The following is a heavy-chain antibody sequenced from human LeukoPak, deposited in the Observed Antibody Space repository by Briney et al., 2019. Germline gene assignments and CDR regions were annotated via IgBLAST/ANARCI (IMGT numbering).Heavy chain of an antibody. J-gene: IGHJ5*02. CDR3: ARHSGSGSLSRPFDP. CDR2: IYYTGNT. Sequence: LETLSLTCSVSGGSVTSGGFYWGWLRQPPGKGPEWIATIYYTGNTYYNPSLNSRVTVSIDTSKNQFSLRLTSVTATDTAVYHCARHSGSGSLSRPFDPWGQGTLVTVSS. CDR1: GGSVTSGGFY. V-gene: IGHV4-39*01. D-gene: IGHD3-10*01.